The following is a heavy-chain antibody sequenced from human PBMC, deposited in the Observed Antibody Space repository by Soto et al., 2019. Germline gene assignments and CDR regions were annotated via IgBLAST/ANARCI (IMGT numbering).Heavy chain of an antibody. Sequence: PSETLSLTCTVSGGSISSYYWSWIRQPPGKGLEWIGYIYYSGSTNYNPSLKSRVTISVDTSQNQFSLKLSSVTAADTAVYYCARGTPDDFWSGYFVSGRAYYYGMDVWGQGPTVTV. CDR1: GGSISSYY. J-gene: IGHJ6*02. V-gene: IGHV4-59*01. D-gene: IGHD3-3*01. CDR2: IYYSGST. CDR3: ARGTPDDFWSGYFVSGRAYYYGMDV.